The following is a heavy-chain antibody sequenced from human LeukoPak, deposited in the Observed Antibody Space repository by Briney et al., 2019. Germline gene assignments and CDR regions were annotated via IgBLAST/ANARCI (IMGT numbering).Heavy chain of an antibody. D-gene: IGHD2-2*01. Sequence: SGTLSLTCTVSGGSISSYYWSWIRQPPGKGLEWIGYIYYSGSTNYNPSLKSRVTISVDTSKNQFSLKLSSVTAADTAVYYCARSDPYCSSTSCRFEHWGQGSLVTVSS. J-gene: IGHJ1*01. CDR1: GGSISSYY. CDR2: IYYSGST. V-gene: IGHV4-59*01. CDR3: ARSDPYCSSTSCRFEH.